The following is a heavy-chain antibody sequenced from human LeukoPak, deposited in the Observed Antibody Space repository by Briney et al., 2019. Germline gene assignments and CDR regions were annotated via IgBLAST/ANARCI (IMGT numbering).Heavy chain of an antibody. CDR3: ARSLITMFRVTAHDAFDI. CDR1: GGSISSYY. V-gene: IGHV4-59*12. D-gene: IGHD3-10*01. J-gene: IGHJ3*02. Sequence: PSETLSLTCTVSGGSISSYYWSWIRQPPGMGLEWIGYIYNTGTTNYNPSLKSRVAMSVDTSKNQFSLKLSSVTAVDTAMYFCARSLITMFRVTAHDAFDIWGQGTMVTVSS. CDR2: IYNTGTT.